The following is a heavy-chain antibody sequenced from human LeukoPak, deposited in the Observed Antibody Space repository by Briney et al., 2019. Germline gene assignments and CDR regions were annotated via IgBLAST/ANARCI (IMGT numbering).Heavy chain of an antibody. CDR3: AREISIDY. CDR2: ISSGSSYI. V-gene: IGHV3-21*01. J-gene: IGHJ4*02. CDR1: GFTFSSYT. Sequence: PGGSLRLSCEASGFTFSSYTLNWVRQAPGKGLEWVSSISSGSSYIYYADSVKGRFTISRDSAKNSLYLQMNSLRAEDTAVYYCAREISIDYWGQGTLVTVSS.